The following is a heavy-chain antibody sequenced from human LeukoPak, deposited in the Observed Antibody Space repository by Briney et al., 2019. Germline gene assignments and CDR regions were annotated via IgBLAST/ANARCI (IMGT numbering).Heavy chain of an antibody. CDR3: TRGAYSSAWYYFDY. Sequence: SQTLSLTCAISGDSVSSNSAAWNWIRQSPSRGLEWLGRTYFRSSWYNDYAVSVQSRITISPDTSKNQLSLQLNSVTPEDTAVYYCTRGAYSSAWYYFDYWGQGILVTVSS. CDR1: GDSVSSNSAA. J-gene: IGHJ4*02. CDR2: TYFRSSWYN. D-gene: IGHD6-19*01. V-gene: IGHV6-1*01.